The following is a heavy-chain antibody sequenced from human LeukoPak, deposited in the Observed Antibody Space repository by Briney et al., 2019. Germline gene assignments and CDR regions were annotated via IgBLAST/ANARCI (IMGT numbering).Heavy chain of an antibody. CDR2: IDPSDSYT. J-gene: IGHJ5*02. D-gene: IGHD3-16*01. CDR1: GYMFTSYW. CDR3: ARYASYGTNWFDP. Sequence: GESLKISCKGSGYMFTSYWISWVRQMPGKGLEWMGRIDPSDSYTNYSPSFQGHVTISVDKSISTAYLQWSSLKASDTAMYYRARYASYGTNWFDPWGQGTLVTVSS. V-gene: IGHV5-10-1*01.